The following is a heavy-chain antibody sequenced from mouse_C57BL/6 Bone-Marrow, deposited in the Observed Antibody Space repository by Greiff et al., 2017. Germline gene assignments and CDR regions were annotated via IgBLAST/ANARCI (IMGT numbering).Heavy chain of an antibody. Sequence: EVMLVESGGGLVQSGRSLRLSCATSGFTFSDFYMEWVRQAPGKGLEWIAASRNKANDYTTEYSASVKGRFIVSRDTSQSILYLQMNALRAEDTAMYYCARDAGWLLPFAYWGQGTLVTVSA. D-gene: IGHD2-3*01. V-gene: IGHV7-1*01. CDR1: GFTFSDFY. CDR2: SRNKANDYTT. J-gene: IGHJ3*01. CDR3: ARDAGWLLPFAY.